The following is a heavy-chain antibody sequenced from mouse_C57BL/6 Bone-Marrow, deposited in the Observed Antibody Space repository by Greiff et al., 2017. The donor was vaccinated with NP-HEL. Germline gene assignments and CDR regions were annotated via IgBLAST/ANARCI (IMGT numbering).Heavy chain of an antibody. CDR3: ARTLYYGSSTDY. Sequence: LQESGPELVKPGASVKISCKASGYAFSSSWMNWVKQRPGKGLEWIGRIYPGDGDTNYNGKFKGKATLTADKSSSTAYMQLSSLTSEDSAVYFCARTLYYGSSTDYWGQGTTLTVSS. CDR1: GYAFSSSW. CDR2: IYPGDGDT. D-gene: IGHD1-1*01. V-gene: IGHV1-82*01. J-gene: IGHJ2*01.